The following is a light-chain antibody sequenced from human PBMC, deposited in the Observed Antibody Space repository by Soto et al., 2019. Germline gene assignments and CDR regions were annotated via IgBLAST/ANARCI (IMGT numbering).Light chain of an antibody. CDR3: QSYDSDNQV. CDR2: EDN. V-gene: IGLV6-57*01. J-gene: IGLJ3*02. CDR1: SGSIASNY. Sequence: NFMLTQSHSVSESPGKTVTISCTRSSGSIASNYVQWYQQRPGSSPTTVIYEDNQRPSGVPDRFSGSIDSSSNSASLTISGLTTEDEADYYCQSYDSDNQVFGGGTKLTVL.